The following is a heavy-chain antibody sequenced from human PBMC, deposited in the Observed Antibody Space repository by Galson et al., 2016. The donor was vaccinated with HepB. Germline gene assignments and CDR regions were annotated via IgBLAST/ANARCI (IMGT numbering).Heavy chain of an antibody. Sequence: LSLTCTVSGSSISGYSWIWIRQSPGMGLECIGWIYYSGSPDYNPSLKSRVIISMDTSKNQFSLKLSSVTAADTAVYYCARGAATTLDYWGQGTLVTVSS. D-gene: IGHD5-12*01. V-gene: IGHV4-59*01. CDR2: IYYSGSP. CDR3: ARGAATTLDY. J-gene: IGHJ4*02. CDR1: GSSISGYS.